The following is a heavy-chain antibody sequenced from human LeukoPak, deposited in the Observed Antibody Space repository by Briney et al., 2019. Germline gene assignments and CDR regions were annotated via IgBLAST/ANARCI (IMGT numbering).Heavy chain of an antibody. Sequence: PGGSLRLSCAASGFTFSSYGMSWVRQAPGKGLEWVSAISGSGGSTYYADSVKGRFTISRDNAKNSLYLQMNSLKAEDTAVYYCARDVQWLARLFDYWGQGTLVTVSS. CDR3: ARDVQWLARLFDY. J-gene: IGHJ4*02. CDR1: GFTFSSYG. D-gene: IGHD6-19*01. CDR2: ISGSGGST. V-gene: IGHV3-23*01.